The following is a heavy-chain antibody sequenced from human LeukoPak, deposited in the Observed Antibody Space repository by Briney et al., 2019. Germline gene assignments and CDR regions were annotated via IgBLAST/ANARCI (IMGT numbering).Heavy chain of an antibody. Sequence: PGGSLRLSCAGSGFTFSGYGMHWVRQAPGKGLEWVAFIRYDGSHKYYADSVKGRVTISRDNSKNTLYLQMNSLRPEDTAVYYCAKDISSDSSGHHYSGDYWGQGTLVTVSS. CDR3: AKDISSDSSGHHYSGDY. CDR1: GFTFSGYG. CDR2: IRYDGSHK. J-gene: IGHJ4*02. V-gene: IGHV3-30*02. D-gene: IGHD3-22*01.